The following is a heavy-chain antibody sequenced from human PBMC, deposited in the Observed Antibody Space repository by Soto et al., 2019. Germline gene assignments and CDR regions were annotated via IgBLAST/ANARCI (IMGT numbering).Heavy chain of an antibody. CDR2: VNPSGGHT. D-gene: IGHD2-21*02. Sequence: QVKLMQSGAEVKKPGASVKVSCKASGDTFTDYYIHWVRQAPGQGLEWMGTVNPSGGHTTYAQHFLGRVTMTRDTSTSTVYMELTSLTSDDTAIYYCARGGHVVVVTAALDYWGQGTLVTVSS. CDR3: ARGGHVVVVTAALDY. J-gene: IGHJ4*02. V-gene: IGHV1-46*01. CDR1: GDTFTDYY.